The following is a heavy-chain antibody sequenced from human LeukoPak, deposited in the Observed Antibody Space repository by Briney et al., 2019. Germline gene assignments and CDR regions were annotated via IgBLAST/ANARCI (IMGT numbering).Heavy chain of an antibody. J-gene: IGHJ3*02. V-gene: IGHV4-39*01. CDR2: LFYTGST. CDR1: GGSISSSGYY. D-gene: IGHD6-13*01. Sequence: SETLSLTCIVSGGSISSSGYYWGWIRQSPGKGMEWIASLFYTGSTHYNPSLKSRVTMSVDTSKNQFSLKLSSVTAADTAVYYCARQKGSSSWGAFDIWGQGTMVTVSS. CDR3: ARQKGSSSWGAFDI.